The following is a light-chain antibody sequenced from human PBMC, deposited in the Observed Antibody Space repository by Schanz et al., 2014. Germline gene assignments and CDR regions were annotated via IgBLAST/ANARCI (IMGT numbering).Light chain of an antibody. CDR3: QQRSNWSGLT. V-gene: IGKV4-1*01. J-gene: IGKJ4*01. CDR1: QSVLYTSNNKNF. CDR2: WAS. Sequence: DIVMTQSPDSLAVSLGERATIHCKSSQSVLYTSNNKNFLAWYQHKPGQPPKLLIYWASARESGVPDRFSGSGSGTDFTLTISSLEPEDFAVYYCQQRSNWSGLTFGGGTKVEIK.